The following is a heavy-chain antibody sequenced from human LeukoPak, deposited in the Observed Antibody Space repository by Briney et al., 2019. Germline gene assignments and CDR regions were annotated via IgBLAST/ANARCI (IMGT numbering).Heavy chain of an antibody. V-gene: IGHV3-30*02. CDR2: IRYDGSNK. J-gene: IGHJ6*03. Sequence: GGSLRLSCAASGFTFSSYGMHWVRQAPGKGLEWVAFIRYDGSNKYYADSVKGRFTISRDNSKNTLYLQMNSLRAEDTAVYYCAREERYYDFWSGQNYYYYMDVWGKGTTVTVSS. CDR1: GFTFSSYG. D-gene: IGHD3-3*01. CDR3: AREERYYDFWSGQNYYYYMDV.